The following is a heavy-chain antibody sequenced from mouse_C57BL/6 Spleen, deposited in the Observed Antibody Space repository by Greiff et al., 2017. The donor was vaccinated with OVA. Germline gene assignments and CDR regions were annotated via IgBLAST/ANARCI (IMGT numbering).Heavy chain of an antibody. CDR2: IDPSDSYT. V-gene: IGHV1-69*01. Sequence: QVQLKQPGAELVMPGASVKLSCKASGYTFTSYWMHWVKQRPGQGLEWIGEIDPSDSYTNYNQKFKGKSTLTVDKSSSTAYMQLSSLTSEDSAVYYCARRAYWVFDYWGQGTTLTVSS. D-gene: IGHD2-10*01. J-gene: IGHJ2*01. CDR3: ARRAYWVFDY. CDR1: GYTFTSYW.